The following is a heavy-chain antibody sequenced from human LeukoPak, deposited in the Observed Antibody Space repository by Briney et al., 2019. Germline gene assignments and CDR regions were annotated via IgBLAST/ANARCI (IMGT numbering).Heavy chain of an antibody. V-gene: IGHV4-30-4*08. CDR2: IYYSGST. D-gene: IGHD3-9*01. CDR1: GGSISSGDYY. Sequence: SETLSLTCTVSGGSISSGDYYWSWIRQPPGMGLEWMGYIYYSGSTYYNPSLKSRVTRSVDTAKNQFSLTLRSVTAADTAVYYCAGTYYDILTGYYMSPPSLGLWGQGTLVTVSS. CDR3: AGTYYDILTGYYMSPPSLGL. J-gene: IGHJ4*02.